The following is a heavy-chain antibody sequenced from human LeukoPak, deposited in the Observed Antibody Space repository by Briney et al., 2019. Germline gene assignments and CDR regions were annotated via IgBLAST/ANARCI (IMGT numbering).Heavy chain of an antibody. V-gene: IGHV3-33*01. J-gene: IGHJ4*02. CDR2: IWNDGSNK. CDR1: GSTFSSYG. D-gene: IGHD5-12*01. Sequence: PGGSLRLSCAASGSTFSSYGMHWVRQAPGKGLEWVAVIWNDGSNKYYADSVKGRFTISRDNSKNTLYLQMNSLRAEDTAVYYCARGPYSGYDGHYYFDYWGQGTLVTVSS. CDR3: ARGPYSGYDGHYYFDY.